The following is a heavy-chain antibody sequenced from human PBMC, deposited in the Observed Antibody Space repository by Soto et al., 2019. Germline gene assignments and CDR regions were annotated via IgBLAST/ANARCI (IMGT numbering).Heavy chain of an antibody. D-gene: IGHD5-12*01. J-gene: IGHJ4*02. V-gene: IGHV3-74*01. Sequence: EVQLVESGGGLVQPGGSLRLSCAASGFTFSSYWMHWVRQAPGKGLVWVSRIKSDGTSTSYADSVKGRFTISRDNAKNTLYLQMNSLRAEDTAVYYCARDVSYSGYDIHFDYLGQGTLVTVSS. CDR3: ARDVSYSGYDIHFDY. CDR1: GFTFSSYW. CDR2: IKSDGTST.